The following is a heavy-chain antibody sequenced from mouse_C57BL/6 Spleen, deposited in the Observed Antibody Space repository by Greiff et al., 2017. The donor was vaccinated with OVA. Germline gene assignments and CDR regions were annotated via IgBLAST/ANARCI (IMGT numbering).Heavy chain of an antibody. CDR1: GYTFTSYW. CDR3: ARGGGNYYFDY. D-gene: IGHD2-1*01. CDR2: IDPSDSYT. Sequence: VQLQQPGAELVKPGASVKLSCKASGYTFTSYWMQWVKQRPGQGLEWIGEIDPSDSYTNYNQKFKGKATLTVDTSSSPAYMQLSSLTSEDSAVYYCARGGGNYYFDYWGQGTTLTVSS. J-gene: IGHJ2*01. V-gene: IGHV1-50*01.